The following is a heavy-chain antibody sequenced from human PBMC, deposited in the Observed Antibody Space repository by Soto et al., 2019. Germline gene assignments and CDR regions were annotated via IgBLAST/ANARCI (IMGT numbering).Heavy chain of an antibody. D-gene: IGHD6-6*01. J-gene: IGHJ5*02. V-gene: IGHV4-31*03. CDR3: ARGGKRYSSSLTWFDP. CDR2: IYHSGRT. Sequence: PSETLSLTCTVSGVSISSGGYYWGWIRQHPGKGLEWIGNIYHSGRTYYNPSLKSRVIMSVDTSKNHFSLNLSSVTAADTAVYYCARGGKRYSSSLTWFDPWGQGTLVTVSS. CDR1: GVSISSGGYY.